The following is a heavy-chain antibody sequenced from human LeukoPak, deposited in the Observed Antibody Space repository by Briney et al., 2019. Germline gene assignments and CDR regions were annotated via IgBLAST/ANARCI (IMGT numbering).Heavy chain of an antibody. CDR2: MNPNSANT. CDR3: ARATVVAGYCTTTRCYKPFDI. Sequence: GASVKVSCKASGYTFTNYDINWVRQATGQGLEWMGWMNPNSANTGYSQKFQGRVTFTRDTPISTAYMELSSLRSEDTAVYFCARATVVAGYCTTTRCYKPFDIWGQGTMVTVSS. J-gene: IGHJ3*02. D-gene: IGHD2-2*02. CDR1: GYTFTNYD. V-gene: IGHV1-8*03.